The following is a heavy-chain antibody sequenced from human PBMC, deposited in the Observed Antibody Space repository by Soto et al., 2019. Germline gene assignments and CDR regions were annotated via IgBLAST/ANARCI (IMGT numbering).Heavy chain of an antibody. Sequence: QVRLVQSGAEGKEPGDSVRVSCEASGYTFPAYHIHWVRQAPGQGLEWMGWITPKFGDTGYAQDFQGRVSMTSDMSISTVYMELSRLTSDDTAIYYCARNMDYYYGRGSGNGHGVWGQGTTVTVFS. CDR2: ITPKFGDT. V-gene: IGHV1-2*02. J-gene: IGHJ6*02. CDR3: ARNMDYYYGRGSGNGHGV. D-gene: IGHD3-10*02. CDR1: GYTFPAYH.